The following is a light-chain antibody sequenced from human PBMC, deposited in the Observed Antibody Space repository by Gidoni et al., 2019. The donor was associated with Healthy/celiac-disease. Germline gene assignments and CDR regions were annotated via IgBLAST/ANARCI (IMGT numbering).Light chain of an antibody. CDR2: DAS. J-gene: IGKJ4*01. Sequence: EIVLTQSPATLPLSPGGRATLSCRASQSVSSYLAWYQQNPGQAPRLLIYDASNRATGIPARFSGSGSGTDFTLTISSLEPEDFAVYYCQQRSNWPPLTFGGGTKVEIK. CDR3: QQRSNWPPLT. CDR1: QSVSSY. V-gene: IGKV3-11*01.